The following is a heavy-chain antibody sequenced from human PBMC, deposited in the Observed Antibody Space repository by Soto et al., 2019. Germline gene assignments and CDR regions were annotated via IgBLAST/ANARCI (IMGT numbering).Heavy chain of an antibody. CDR2: ISGSGGAT. D-gene: IGHD6-13*01. J-gene: IGHJ4*02. Sequence: HPGGSLRLSCVVSGFIPSSYAMSWVRQSPGKGPEWVSGISGSGGATSYADSVKGRFTISRDNSKNTLYLQMNSLSAEDTAIYYCAKDAIMVSSSFNYFDFWGQGALVTVSS. V-gene: IGHV3-23*01. CDR1: GFIPSSYA. CDR3: AKDAIMVSSSFNYFDF.